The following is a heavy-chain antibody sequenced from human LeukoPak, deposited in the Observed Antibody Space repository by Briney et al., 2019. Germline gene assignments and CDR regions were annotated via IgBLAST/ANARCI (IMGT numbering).Heavy chain of an antibody. CDR3: ARDYKSGDSSQIDY. D-gene: IGHD3-22*01. CDR2: INTDGTTT. CDR1: GFTFSSYW. Sequence: PGGSLRLSCAASGFTFSSYWMHWVRQAPGKGLVWVSRINTDGTTTTYADSVKGRFSISRDNAKNTLYLQMNSLRAEDTALYYCARDYKSGDSSQIDYWGREPWSPSPQ. J-gene: IGHJ4*02. V-gene: IGHV3-74*01.